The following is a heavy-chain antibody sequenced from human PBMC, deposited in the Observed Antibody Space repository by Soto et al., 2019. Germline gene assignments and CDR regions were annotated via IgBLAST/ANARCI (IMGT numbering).Heavy chain of an antibody. CDR2: IYYRGNT. D-gene: IGHD7-27*01. J-gene: IGHJ6*02. Sequence: SETLSLTCSVFGGSMSPYYWSWIRQSPGKGLEWIANIYYRGNTNYNPSLESRVTISIDTSKNQFSLKLNSLTAADTAVYYCSRHSKKTGDFDYYYAMDVWGQGTTITVS. CDR1: GGSMSPYY. V-gene: IGHV4-59*08. CDR3: SRHSKKTGDFDYYYAMDV.